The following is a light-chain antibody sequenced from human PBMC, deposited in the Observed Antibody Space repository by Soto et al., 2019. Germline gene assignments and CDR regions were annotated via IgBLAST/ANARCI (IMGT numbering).Light chain of an antibody. Sequence: QSALTQPASVSGSPGQSITISCTGTSSDVGSYSLVSWYQQHPGKAPKLMIYEDTKRPSGVSNRFSGSKSGNTASLTIPGLQAEDEGDYYCCSYAGSRTFVVFGGGTKLTVL. J-gene: IGLJ2*01. CDR1: SSDVGSYSL. V-gene: IGLV2-23*02. CDR3: CSYAGSRTFVV. CDR2: EDT.